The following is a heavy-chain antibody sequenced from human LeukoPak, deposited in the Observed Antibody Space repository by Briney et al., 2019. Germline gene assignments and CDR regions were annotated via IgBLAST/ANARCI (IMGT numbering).Heavy chain of an antibody. CDR3: AKDYYETSGYFDS. J-gene: IGHJ4*02. CDR2: IGGRGDSI. CDR1: GLTFKIYS. V-gene: IGHV3-23*01. Sequence: GGSLRLSCAASGLTFKIYSMHWVRQAPGKGLEWVAVIGGRGDSIFYAGSVKGRFTISRDNSKNTVDLQMSSLRAEDTAIYYCAKDYYETSGYFDSWGQGSLVSVSS. D-gene: IGHD3-22*01.